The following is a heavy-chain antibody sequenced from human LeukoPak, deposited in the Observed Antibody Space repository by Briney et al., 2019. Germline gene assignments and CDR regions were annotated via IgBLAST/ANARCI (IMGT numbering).Heavy chain of an antibody. Sequence: PGGSLRLSCAASGFTFSSYWMSWVRQAPGKGLEWVANIKQDGSEKYYMDSVKGRFTISRDNAKNSLYLQMNSLRAEDTAVYYCARDNVRDGGIAAAGTDYWGQGTLVTVSS. CDR2: IKQDGSEK. D-gene: IGHD6-13*01. CDR3: ARDNVRDGGIAAAGTDY. J-gene: IGHJ4*02. V-gene: IGHV3-7*01. CDR1: GFTFSSYW.